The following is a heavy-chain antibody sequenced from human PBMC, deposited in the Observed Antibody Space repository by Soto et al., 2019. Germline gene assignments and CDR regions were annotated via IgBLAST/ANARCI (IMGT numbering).Heavy chain of an antibody. D-gene: IGHD2-15*01. Sequence: SVKVSCKASGGTFNNYPITWVRQAPGEGLEWMGGSIPIFGTANYAQKFQGRVTISVDESTSTAYMEMNSLRVEDTAVYHCVRDTAYCSGGTCYSSHDMDVWGQGTTVTVSS. J-gene: IGHJ6*02. CDR2: SIPIFGTA. V-gene: IGHV1-69*13. CDR3: VRDTAYCSGGTCYSSHDMDV. CDR1: GGTFNNYP.